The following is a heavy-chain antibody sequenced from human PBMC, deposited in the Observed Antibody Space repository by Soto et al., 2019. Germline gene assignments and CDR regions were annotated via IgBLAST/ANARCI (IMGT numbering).Heavy chain of an antibody. CDR3: AKVLDQCLEYHLFDY. CDR2: ISYDGSNK. V-gene: IGHV3-30*18. D-gene: IGHD6-19*01. J-gene: IGHJ4*02. CDR1: GFTFSSYG. Sequence: QVQLVESGGGVVQPGRSLRLSCAASGFTFSSYGMHWVRQAPGKGLEWVAVISYDGSNKYYADSVNGRFTISRDNSKNTLYLQMNSLRAEDTAVYYCAKVLDQCLEYHLFDYWGQGTLVTVSS.